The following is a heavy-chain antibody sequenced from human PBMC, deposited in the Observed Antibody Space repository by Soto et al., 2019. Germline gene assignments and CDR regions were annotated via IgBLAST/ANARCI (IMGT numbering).Heavy chain of an antibody. Sequence: EVQLLESGGGLVQPGGSLRLSCAASGFTFSSYAMSWVRQAPGKGLEWVSAISGSGGSTYYADSVKGRCTISRDNSKNTLYLQMNSLRAEDTAVYYCAKGIGFLHSWGLDYWGQGTLVTVSS. CDR3: AKGIGFLHSWGLDY. J-gene: IGHJ4*02. CDR2: ISGSGGST. CDR1: GFTFSSYA. D-gene: IGHD7-27*01. V-gene: IGHV3-23*01.